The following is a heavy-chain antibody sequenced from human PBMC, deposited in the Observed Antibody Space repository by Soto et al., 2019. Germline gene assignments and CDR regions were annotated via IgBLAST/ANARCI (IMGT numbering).Heavy chain of an antibody. CDR3: ARGSIFGVIAYYYYALDV. J-gene: IGHJ6*02. CDR2: INPSAGNT. V-gene: IGHV1-46*01. CDR1: GYSFTSNY. D-gene: IGHD3-3*01. Sequence: QVQLVQSGAGGKKPGASVKVSCKASGYSFTSNYMHWVRRAPGQGLEGRGIINPSAGNTSYAQKFQGRVTMTRDTSTRTVYMELSGLRSEDTAVYSCARGSIFGVIAYYYYALDVWGQGTAVTVSS.